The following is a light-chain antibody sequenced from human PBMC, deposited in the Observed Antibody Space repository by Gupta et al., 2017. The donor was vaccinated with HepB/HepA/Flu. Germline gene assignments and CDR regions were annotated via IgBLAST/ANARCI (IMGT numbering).Light chain of an antibody. V-gene: IGLV1-51*02. CDR3: GTWDRLPSVGV. Sequence: QSVLTQASSMSAAPGPKFSISCSGCLSNSEKNYVSWYQQLPGTAPKLLVYKHNKRPSGIPDRFSGSKSGATATLSITGLQTGDEADYYCGTWDRLPSVGVFGGGTRLTVL. J-gene: IGLJ3*02. CDR1: LSNSEKNY. CDR2: KHN.